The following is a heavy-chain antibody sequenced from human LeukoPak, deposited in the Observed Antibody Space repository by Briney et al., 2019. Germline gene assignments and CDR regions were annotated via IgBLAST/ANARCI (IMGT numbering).Heavy chain of an antibody. D-gene: IGHD2-15*01. J-gene: IGHJ4*02. CDR3: ARYCSGGSCYSGAFDY. V-gene: IGHV4-39*01. Sequence: SETLSLTCTVSGGSISSSSYYWGWIRQPPGKGLEWIGSIYYSGSTYYNPSLKSRVTISVDTSKDQFSLKLSSVTAADTAVYYCARYCSGGSCYSGAFDYWGQGTLVTVSS. CDR2: IYYSGST. CDR1: GGSISSSSYY.